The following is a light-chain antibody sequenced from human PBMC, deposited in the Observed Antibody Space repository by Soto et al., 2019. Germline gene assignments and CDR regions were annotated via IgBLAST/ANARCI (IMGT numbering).Light chain of an antibody. Sequence: DIQMTQSPAALSASVGDRVTITCRASQSISSWLAWYQRKPGKAPNLLIYKASSLQGGAPSRFSGSGSGTNFTLTISSLQPDDFATYYCQQYNTYSRTFGQGTKV. CDR1: QSISSW. CDR2: KAS. V-gene: IGKV1-5*03. CDR3: QQYNTYSRT. J-gene: IGKJ1*01.